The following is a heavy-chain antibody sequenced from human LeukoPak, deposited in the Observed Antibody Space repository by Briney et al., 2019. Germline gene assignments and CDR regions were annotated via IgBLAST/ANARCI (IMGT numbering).Heavy chain of an antibody. J-gene: IGHJ3*02. V-gene: IGHV1-46*01. D-gene: IGHD1-26*01. CDR3: AGGIVGAIALIDAFDI. Sequence: ASVKVSCKASGYTFTSYYMHWVRQAPGQGLEWMGIINPSGGSTSYAQKFQGRVTMTRDMSTSTAYMELSSLRSEDTAVYYCAGGIVGAIALIDAFDIWGQGTMVTVSS. CDR2: INPSGGST. CDR1: GYTFTSYY.